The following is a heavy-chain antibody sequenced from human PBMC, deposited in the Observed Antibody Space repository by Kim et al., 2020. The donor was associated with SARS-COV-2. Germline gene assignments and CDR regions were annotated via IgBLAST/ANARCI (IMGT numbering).Heavy chain of an antibody. CDR2: INAGNGNT. V-gene: IGHV1-3*01. J-gene: IGHJ6*02. CDR1: GYTFTSYA. Sequence: ASVKVSCKASGYTFTSYAMHWVRQAPGQRLEWMGWINAGNGNTKYSQKFQGRVTITRDTSASTAYMELSSLRSEDTAVYYCARFTYGDGPGQSYYYYYGMDVWGQGTTVTVSS. D-gene: IGHD4-17*01. CDR3: ARFTYGDGPGQSYYYYYGMDV.